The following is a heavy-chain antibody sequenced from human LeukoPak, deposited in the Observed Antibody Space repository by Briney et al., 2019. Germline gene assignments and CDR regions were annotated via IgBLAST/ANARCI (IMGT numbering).Heavy chain of an antibody. D-gene: IGHD6-19*01. V-gene: IGHV1-45*02. Sequence: GASVKVSCKASGYTFTYRYLHWVRQAPGQALEWMGWITPFNGNTNYAQKFQDRVTITRDRFMSTAYMELSSLRSEDTAMYYCASGDSSGWRFDYWGQGTLVTVSS. CDR3: ASGDSSGWRFDY. CDR1: GYTFTYRY. J-gene: IGHJ4*02. CDR2: ITPFNGNT.